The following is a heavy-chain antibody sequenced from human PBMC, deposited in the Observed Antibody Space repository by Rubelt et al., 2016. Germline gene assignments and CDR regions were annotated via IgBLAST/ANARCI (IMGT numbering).Heavy chain of an antibody. CDR2: INHSGST. Sequence: QVQLQQWGAGLLKPSETLSLTCAVYGGSFSGYYWSWIRQPPGKGLEWIGEINHSGSTNYNPSLKSRVTISVDTSKNQFSLKLSSVTAADTAVYYCASRYYDFWSGYYRGGWFDPWGQGTLVTVSS. V-gene: IGHV4-34*01. J-gene: IGHJ5*02. D-gene: IGHD3-3*01. CDR1: GGSFSGYY. CDR3: ASRYYDFWSGYYRGGWFDP.